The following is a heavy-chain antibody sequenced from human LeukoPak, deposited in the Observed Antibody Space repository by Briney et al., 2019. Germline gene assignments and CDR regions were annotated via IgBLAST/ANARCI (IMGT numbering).Heavy chain of an antibody. V-gene: IGHV4-34*01. CDR1: GGSFSGYY. D-gene: IGHD3-22*01. Sequence: SETLSLTCAVYGGSFSGYYWSWIRQPPGKGLEWIGEINHSGSTNYNPSLKSRVTISVDTSKNQFSLKLSSVTAADTAVYYCASYYYDSSGYWGDYFDYWGQGTLVTVSS. CDR2: INHSGST. J-gene: IGHJ4*02. CDR3: ASYYYDSSGYWGDYFDY.